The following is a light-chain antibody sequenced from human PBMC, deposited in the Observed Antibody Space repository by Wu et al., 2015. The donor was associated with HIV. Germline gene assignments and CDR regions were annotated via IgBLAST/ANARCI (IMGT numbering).Light chain of an antibody. CDR1: QSVSSY. CDR3: QQHGSSPFT. Sequence: ETVLTQSPATLSLSPGERATLSCRASQSVSSYLAWYQQKPGQAPRLLIYDASNRATGIPARFSGSGSGTDFTLTISRLEPEDFAVYYCQQHGSSPFTFGPGTKVDIK. V-gene: IGKV3-11*01. CDR2: DAS. J-gene: IGKJ3*01.